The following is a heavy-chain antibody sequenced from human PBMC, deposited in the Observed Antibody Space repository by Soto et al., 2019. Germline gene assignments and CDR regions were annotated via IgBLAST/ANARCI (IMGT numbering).Heavy chain of an antibody. D-gene: IGHD3-3*01. Sequence: GGSLRLSCAASGFTFSSYSMNWVRQAPGKGLEWVSSISSSSSYIYYADSVKGRFTISRDNSKNTLYLQMNSLRAEDTAVYYCARDPTRDFWSGYQGMDVWGQGTTVTVSS. CDR3: ARDPTRDFWSGYQGMDV. J-gene: IGHJ6*02. CDR2: ISSSSSYI. V-gene: IGHV3-21*04. CDR1: GFTFSSYS.